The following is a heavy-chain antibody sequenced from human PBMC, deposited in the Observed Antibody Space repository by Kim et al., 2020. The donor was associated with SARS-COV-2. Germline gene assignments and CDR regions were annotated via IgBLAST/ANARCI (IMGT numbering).Heavy chain of an antibody. D-gene: IGHD4-17*01. J-gene: IGHJ4*02. CDR3: ARQGTTVTTWDY. Sequence: YYNPSLKSRVTISVDTSKTQFSLKLSSVTAADTAVYYCARQGTTVTTWDYWGQGTLVTVSS. V-gene: IGHV4-39*01.